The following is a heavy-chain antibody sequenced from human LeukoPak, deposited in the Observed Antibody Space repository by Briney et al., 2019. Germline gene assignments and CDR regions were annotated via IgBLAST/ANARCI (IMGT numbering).Heavy chain of an antibody. V-gene: IGHV4-34*01. CDR2: INQSGST. J-gene: IGHJ4*02. D-gene: IGHD5-18*01. CDR3: ARGLGYSYGPQRY. CDR1: GGSFSGYY. Sequence: PSETLSLTCAVYGGSFSGYYWSWIRQPPGKGLEWIGEINQSGSTNYNPSLKSRVTISVDTSKNQFSLKLSSVTAADTAVYYCARGLGYSYGPQRYWGQGTLVTVSS.